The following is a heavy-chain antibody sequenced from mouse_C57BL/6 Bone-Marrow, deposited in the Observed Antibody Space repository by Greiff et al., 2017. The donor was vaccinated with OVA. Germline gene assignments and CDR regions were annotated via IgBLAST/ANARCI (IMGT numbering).Heavy chain of an antibody. J-gene: IGHJ1*03. Sequence: QVQLKQPGTELVKPGASVKLSCKASGYTFTSYWMHWVKQRPGQGLEWIGNINPSNGGTNYNEKFKSKATLTVDKSSSTAYMQLSSLTSEDSAVYYCARFHYYGSSYERVRYWYFDVWGTGTTVTVSS. V-gene: IGHV1-53*01. CDR1: GYTFTSYW. D-gene: IGHD1-1*01. CDR2: INPSNGGT. CDR3: ARFHYYGSSYERVRYWYFDV.